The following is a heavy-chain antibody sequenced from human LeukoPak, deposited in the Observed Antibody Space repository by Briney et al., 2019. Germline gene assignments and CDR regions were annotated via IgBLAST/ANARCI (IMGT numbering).Heavy chain of an antibody. V-gene: IGHV3-30-3*01. D-gene: IGHD1-26*01. CDR2: ISYDGSNK. Sequence: GGSLRLSCAASGFAFSNFAMHWVRQAPGKGLEWVAVISYDGSNKYYADSVKGRFTISRDNSKNTLYLQMNSLRAEDTAVYYCARVGGSYYMGAFDIWGQGTMVTVSS. J-gene: IGHJ3*02. CDR1: GFAFSNFA. CDR3: ARVGGSYYMGAFDI.